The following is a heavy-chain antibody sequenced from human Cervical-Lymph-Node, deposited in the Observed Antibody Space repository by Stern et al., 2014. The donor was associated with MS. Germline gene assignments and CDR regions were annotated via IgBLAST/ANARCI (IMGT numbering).Heavy chain of an antibody. D-gene: IGHD3-9*01. CDR1: GGSISSGSYY. Sequence: QVQLQESGPGLVKPSQTLSLTCTVSGGSISSGSYYWSWIRQPAGKGLEWIGRIYPSGNTNYNPALKSRATIPVNPPKNTFPLKLSFVTAADTAVYYCARDCRLRYFDNYGMDVWGQGTTVTVSS. J-gene: IGHJ6*02. CDR3: ARDCRLRYFDNYGMDV. CDR2: IYPSGNT. V-gene: IGHV4-61*02.